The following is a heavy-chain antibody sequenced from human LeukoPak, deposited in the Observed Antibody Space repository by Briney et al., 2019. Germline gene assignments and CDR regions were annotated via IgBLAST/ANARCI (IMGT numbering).Heavy chain of an antibody. CDR1: GYTFTGYY. CDR3: ARGHTMVRGAIEPFQH. Sequence: VASVKVSCKASGYTFTGYYMHWVRRAPGQGLEWMGWINPNSGGTNYAQNFQGRVTMTRDTSISTAYMELSRLRSDDTAVYYCARGHTMVRGAIEPFQHWGQGTLVTVSS. J-gene: IGHJ1*01. V-gene: IGHV1-2*02. CDR2: INPNSGGT. D-gene: IGHD3-10*01.